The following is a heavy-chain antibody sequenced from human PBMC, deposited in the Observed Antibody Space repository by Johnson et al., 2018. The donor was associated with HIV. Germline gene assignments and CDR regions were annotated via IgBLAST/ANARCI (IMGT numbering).Heavy chain of an antibody. Sequence: VQLVESGGGLVQPGGSLRLSCAASGFTFSSYDMHWVRQATGKGLEWVSAIGTAGDTYYPGSVKGRFTISRENAKNSLYLQMNSLSSGDTAVYYCARDTGGGEPYDIWGQGTMVTVSS. CDR2: IGTAGDT. V-gene: IGHV3-13*01. CDR1: GFTFSSYD. J-gene: IGHJ3*02. D-gene: IGHD2-21*01. CDR3: ARDTGGGEPYDI.